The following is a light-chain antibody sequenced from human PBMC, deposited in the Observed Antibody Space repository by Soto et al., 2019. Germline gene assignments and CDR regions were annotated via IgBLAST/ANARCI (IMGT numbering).Light chain of an antibody. Sequence: QSALTQPPSASGSPGQSVTISCTGTSSDVGGYDRVSWYQQHPGKVPKLMIYEVSKRPSGVPDRFSASKSGNTASLTVSGLQTEDEADYYCSSYAGSNNYVVFGGGPKLTVL. CDR3: SSYAGSNNYVV. CDR2: EVS. CDR1: SSDVGGYDR. J-gene: IGLJ2*01. V-gene: IGLV2-8*01.